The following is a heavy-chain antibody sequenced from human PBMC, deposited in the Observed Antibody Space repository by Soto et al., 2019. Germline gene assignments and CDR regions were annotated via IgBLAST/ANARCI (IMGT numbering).Heavy chain of an antibody. D-gene: IGHD3-10*01. Sequence: GGSLRLSCAASGFNFITYSLNWVRQAPGKGLEWVASISSSAIYIDYADSVKGRFTISRDNANNSLYLQMNSLRAEDTAVYYCARDRGDYFDYWGQGTLVTVSS. CDR2: ISSSAIYI. V-gene: IGHV3-21*01. CDR3: ARDRGDYFDY. CDR1: GFNFITYS. J-gene: IGHJ4*02.